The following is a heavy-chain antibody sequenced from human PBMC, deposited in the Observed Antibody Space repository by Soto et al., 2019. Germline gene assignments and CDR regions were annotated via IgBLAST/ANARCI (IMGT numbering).Heavy chain of an antibody. CDR2: INPNSGGT. CDR1: GCTCIGFC. V-gene: IGHV1-2*04. D-gene: IGHD6-13*01. J-gene: IGHJ5*02. Sequence: VRCKAAGCTCIGFCMRRVLQAQGQGLEWMGWINPNSGGTNYAQKFQGWVTMTRDTSISTAYMELSRLRSDDTAVYYCARSAIAAAEANWFDPCCQGTRVTVSS. CDR3: ARSAIAAAEANWFDP.